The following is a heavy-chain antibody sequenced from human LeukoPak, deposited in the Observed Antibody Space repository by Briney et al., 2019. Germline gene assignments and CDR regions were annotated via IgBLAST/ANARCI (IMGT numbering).Heavy chain of an antibody. CDR1: GDSTSGGGYL. J-gene: IGHJ4*02. CDR2: IPYRGST. CDR3: ATTDGYGHQEFDN. V-gene: IGHV4-31*03. Sequence: SQTLSLTCTHSGDSTSGGGYLWTWIRQHPGKGLEWIGYIPYRGSTDYNPSLKSRVTISLDTSKNQFSLKLNSVTAADTAPYYCATTDGYGHQEFDNWGQGTLVTVSS. D-gene: IGHD2-21*02.